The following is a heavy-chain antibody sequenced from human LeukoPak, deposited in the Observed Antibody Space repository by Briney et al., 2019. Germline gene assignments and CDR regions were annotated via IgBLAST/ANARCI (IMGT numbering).Heavy chain of an antibody. Sequence: SETLSLTCTVSGYSISSGYYWGWIRQPPGKGLEWIGEINQSGTADYNPSLKSRVTLSVDTSKNQFSLKMTSVAAADTAIYYCARGIPLLKWFDPWGLGTLVTVSS. J-gene: IGHJ5*02. D-gene: IGHD2-21*01. CDR2: INQSGTA. V-gene: IGHV4-38-2*02. CDR1: GYSISSGYY. CDR3: ARGIPLLKWFDP.